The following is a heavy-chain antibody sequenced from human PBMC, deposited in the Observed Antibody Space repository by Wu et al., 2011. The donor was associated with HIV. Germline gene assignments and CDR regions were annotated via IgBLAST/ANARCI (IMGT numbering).Heavy chain of an antibody. CDR2: INGYNGNS. J-gene: IGHJ3*02. V-gene: IGHV1-18*01. CDR1: GKGFPTSI. CDR3: ASVRCHVDHCYFPLLGTAFDI. Sequence: QVQLVQSGDEVKKPGASVKVSCKASGKGFPTSIVTWVRQAPGQGLEWLGWINGYNGNSRYRQNFQDRVSMSTDSATTTAYMELRSLRSDDTAVYYCASVRCHVDHCYFPLLGTAFDIVGQGQWSPSLQ. D-gene: IGHD2-15*01.